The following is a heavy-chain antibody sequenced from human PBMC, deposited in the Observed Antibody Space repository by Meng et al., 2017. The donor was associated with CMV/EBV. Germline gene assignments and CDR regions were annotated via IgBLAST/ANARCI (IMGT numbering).Heavy chain of an antibody. CDR2: INHSGST. V-gene: IGHV4-34*01. CDR3: ARGGIAAAGPFDY. D-gene: IGHD6-13*01. CDR1: GGSFSCYY. Sequence: QVQLQVWGAGLLKPSATPSLACAVYGGSFSCYYWSWIRQPPGKGLEWIGEINHSGSTNYNPSLKSRVTISVDTSKNQFSLKLSSVTAADAAVYYCARGGIAAAGPFDYWGQGTLVTVSS. J-gene: IGHJ4*02.